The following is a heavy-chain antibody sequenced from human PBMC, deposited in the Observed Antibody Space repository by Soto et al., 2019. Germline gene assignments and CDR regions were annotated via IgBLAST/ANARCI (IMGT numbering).Heavy chain of an antibody. V-gene: IGHV6-1*01. CDR3: ARGVWEMATIWGRPNYNWFDP. Sequence: SQTLSLTCAISGDSVSSNSAAWNWIRQSPSRGLEWLGRTYYRSKWYNDYAVSVKSRITINPDTSKNQFSLQLNSVTPEDTAVYYCARGVWEMATIWGRPNYNWFDPWGQGTLVTVSS. CDR2: TYYRSKWYN. J-gene: IGHJ5*02. CDR1: GDSVSSNSAA. D-gene: IGHD5-12*01.